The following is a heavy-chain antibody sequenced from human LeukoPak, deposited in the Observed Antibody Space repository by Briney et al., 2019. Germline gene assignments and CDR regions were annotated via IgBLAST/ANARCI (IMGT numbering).Heavy chain of an antibody. V-gene: IGHV3-48*04. D-gene: IGHD4-17*01. CDR3: ARDDYGASIDY. CDR2: ISSSSSTI. J-gene: IGHJ4*02. Sequence: PGGSLRLSCAASGFTFSSYSMNWVRQAPGKGLEWVSYISSSSSTIYYADSVKGRFTISRDNAKNSLYLQMNSLRAEDTAVYYCARDDYGASIDYWGQGTLVTVSS. CDR1: GFTFSSYS.